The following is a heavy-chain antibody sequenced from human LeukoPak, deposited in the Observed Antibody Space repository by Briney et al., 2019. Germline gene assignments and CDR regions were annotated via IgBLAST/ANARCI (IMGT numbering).Heavy chain of an antibody. Sequence: GGSLRLSCAASGFTVSSYNMNWVRQTPGKGLEWVSYISSSGYTMHHADSVKGRFTVSRDSAKNSLYLQMNSLRDEDAAVYFCARGCASCGHYNYYFMDGWGKGTTVTVSS. J-gene: IGHJ6*03. CDR1: GFTVSSYN. D-gene: IGHD2-2*01. V-gene: IGHV3-48*02. CDR2: ISSSGYTM. CDR3: ARGCASCGHYNYYFMDG.